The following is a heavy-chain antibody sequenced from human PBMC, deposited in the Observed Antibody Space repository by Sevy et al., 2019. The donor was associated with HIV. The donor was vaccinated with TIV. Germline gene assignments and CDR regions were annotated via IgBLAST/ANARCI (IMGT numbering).Heavy chain of an antibody. V-gene: IGHV4-4*02. D-gene: IGHD6-19*01. J-gene: IGHJ5*02. CDR2: IYHSGST. CDR1: GGSISSSNW. Sequence: SETLSLTCAVSGGSISSSNWWSWVRQPPGKGLEWIGEIYHSGSTNYNPSLKSRVTISVDKSKNQFSLKLSSVTAADTAVYYCASSWYSSGWYRFDPWGQGTLVTVSS. CDR3: ASSWYSSGWYRFDP.